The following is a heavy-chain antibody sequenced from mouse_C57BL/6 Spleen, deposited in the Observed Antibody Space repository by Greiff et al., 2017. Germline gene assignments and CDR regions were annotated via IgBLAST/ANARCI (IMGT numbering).Heavy chain of an antibody. V-gene: IGHV1-61*01. D-gene: IGHD1-1*01. CDR1: GYTFTSYW. CDR3: ARRGFTTVPGDY. CDR2: IYPSDSET. J-gene: IGHJ2*01. Sequence: QVQLQQPGAELVRPGSSVKLSCKASGYTFTSYWMAWVKQRPGQGLEWIGNIYPSDSETHYNQKFKDKATLTVDKSSSTAYMQLSSLTSEDSVVYYCARRGFTTVPGDYWGQGTTLTVSS.